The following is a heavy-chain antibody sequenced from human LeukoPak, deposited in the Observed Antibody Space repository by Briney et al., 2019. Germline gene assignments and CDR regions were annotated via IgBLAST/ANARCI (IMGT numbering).Heavy chain of an antibody. V-gene: IGHV4-39*01. Sequence: SETLSLTCIVSGGSISSSSYYWGWIRQPPGKGLEWIGSIYYRGRTYYNPSLKSRDTISVDTYKHQLSLTLSSVNAADTAVYYCARRGITMVRGVSYGMDVWGQGTTVTVSS. J-gene: IGHJ6*02. CDR3: ARRGITMVRGVSYGMDV. CDR2: IYYRGRT. D-gene: IGHD3-10*01. CDR1: GGSISSSSYY.